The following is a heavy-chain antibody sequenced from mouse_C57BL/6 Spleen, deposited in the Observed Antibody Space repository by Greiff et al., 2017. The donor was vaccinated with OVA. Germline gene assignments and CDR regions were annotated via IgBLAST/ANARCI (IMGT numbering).Heavy chain of an antibody. CDR3: ARAHYYDDEMDY. D-gene: IGHD1-2*01. CDR1: GYTFTSYW. J-gene: IGHJ4*01. CDR2: IDPSSGGT. Sequence: QVQLQQPGAELVKPGASVKLSCKASGYTFTSYWMHWVKQRPGRGLEWIGRIDPSSGGTKYNEKFKSKATLTVDKSSSTAYMQLSSLTSEDSAVYYCARAHYYDDEMDYWGQGTAVTVSS. V-gene: IGHV1-72*01.